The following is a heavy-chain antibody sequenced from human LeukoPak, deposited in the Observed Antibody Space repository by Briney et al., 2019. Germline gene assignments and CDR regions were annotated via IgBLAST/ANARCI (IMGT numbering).Heavy chain of an antibody. CDR3: ARAGRLQYGDYVAFDY. V-gene: IGHV3-11*01. Sequence: GGSLRLSCAASGFTFTDYYMSWIRQAPGKGLEWVSYISISGTTIYYADSVKGRFTFSRDNAKSSLYLQMNSLRAEDTAVYYCARAGRLQYGDYVAFDYWGQGTLVTVSS. D-gene: IGHD4-17*01. CDR2: ISISGTTI. CDR1: GFTFTDYY. J-gene: IGHJ4*02.